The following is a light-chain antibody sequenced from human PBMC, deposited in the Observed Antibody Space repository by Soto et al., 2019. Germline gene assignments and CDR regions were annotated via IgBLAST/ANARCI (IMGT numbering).Light chain of an antibody. CDR2: KAS. J-gene: IGKJ2*01. CDR3: QQYGSYPYT. Sequence: DIQMTQSPSTLSASVGDRVTITCRASQSITSWLAWYQQKPGKAPKLLIYKASSLESGVPSRFSGSGSGTEFTLTISSLQPDDFGTYYCQQYGSYPYTFGQGTKLEIK. CDR1: QSITSW. V-gene: IGKV1-5*03.